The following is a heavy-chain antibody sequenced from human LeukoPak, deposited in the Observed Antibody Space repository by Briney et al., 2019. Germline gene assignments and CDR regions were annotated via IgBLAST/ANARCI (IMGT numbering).Heavy chain of an antibody. V-gene: IGHV4-59*02. D-gene: IGHD3-3*01. Sequence: SETLSLTCTVSGASVSSYYWSWIRQPPRKRLEWIGDISYSGSTNYNPSLKSRVTISVDKSKNQFSLKLSSVTAADTAVYYCARGHYDFWSGSQRRGYFDYWGQGTLVTVSS. CDR3: ARGHYDFWSGSQRRGYFDY. CDR2: ISYSGST. CDR1: GASVSSYY. J-gene: IGHJ4*02.